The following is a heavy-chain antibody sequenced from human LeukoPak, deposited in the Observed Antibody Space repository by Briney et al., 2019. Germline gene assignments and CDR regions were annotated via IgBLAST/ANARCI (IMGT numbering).Heavy chain of an antibody. J-gene: IGHJ4*02. CDR1: GYTFTGYY. CDR2: INPNSGGT. Sequence: ASVKVSCKASGYTFTGYYMHWVRQAPGQGLEWMGWINPNSGGTNYAQKLQGRVTMTTDTSTSTAYMELRSLRSDDTAVYYCARATYYDFWSGPRWFDYWGQGTLVTVSS. CDR3: ARATYYDFWSGPRWFDY. V-gene: IGHV1-2*02. D-gene: IGHD3-3*01.